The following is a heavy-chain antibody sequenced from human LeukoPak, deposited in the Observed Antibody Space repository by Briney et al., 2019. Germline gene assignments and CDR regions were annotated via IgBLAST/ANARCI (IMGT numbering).Heavy chain of an antibody. CDR1: GYTFTSYD. Sequence: ASVKVSCKASGYTFTSYDIDWVRQATGQGLEWMGWINPNSGGTNYAQKFQGRVTMTRDTSISTAYMELSRLRSDDTAVYYCARMVGATLSPPAYYFDYWGQGTLVTVSS. J-gene: IGHJ4*02. CDR3: ARMVGATLSPPAYYFDY. V-gene: IGHV1-2*02. D-gene: IGHD1-26*01. CDR2: INPNSGGT.